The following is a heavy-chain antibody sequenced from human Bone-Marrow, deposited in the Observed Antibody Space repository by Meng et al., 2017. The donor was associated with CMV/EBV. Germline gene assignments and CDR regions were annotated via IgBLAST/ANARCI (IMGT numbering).Heavy chain of an antibody. J-gene: IGHJ6*02. Sequence: GGSLRLSCAASGFTFSSYAMHWVRQAPGKGLEWVAVISYDGSNKYYADSVKGRFTISRDNSKNTLYLQMNSLRAKDTAVYYCARDFWLPYSGSYIGYYYGMDVWGQGTTVTVSS. V-gene: IGHV3-30-3*01. CDR2: ISYDGSNK. D-gene: IGHD1-26*01. CDR3: ARDFWLPYSGSYIGYYYGMDV. CDR1: GFTFSSYA.